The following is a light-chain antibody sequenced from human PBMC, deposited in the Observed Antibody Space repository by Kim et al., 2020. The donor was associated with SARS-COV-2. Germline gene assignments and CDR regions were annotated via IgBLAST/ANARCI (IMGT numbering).Light chain of an antibody. Sequence: SPGERATLACRASQSVSSSYVAWYQQKPGQAPRRLIYGASSRATGIPDRFSGSGSGTDFTLTISRLEPEDFAVYYCQQYGSSPRTFGQGTRLEIK. CDR2: GAS. CDR1: QSVSSSY. J-gene: IGKJ5*01. CDR3: QQYGSSPRT. V-gene: IGKV3-20*01.